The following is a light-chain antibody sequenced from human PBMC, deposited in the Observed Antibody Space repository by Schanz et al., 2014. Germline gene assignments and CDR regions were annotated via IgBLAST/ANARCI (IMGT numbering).Light chain of an antibody. CDR2: DVT. V-gene: IGLV2-14*01. Sequence: QSALTQPASVSGSPGQSITISCTGTSSDIGSYNYVSWYQQYPGEAPKLIIYDVTYRPSGVSHRFSGSKSGNTASLTISGLLAEDEADYYCCIYAGLTTSYVFGTGTKLTVL. CDR3: CIYAGLTTSYV. J-gene: IGLJ1*01. CDR1: SSDIGSYNY.